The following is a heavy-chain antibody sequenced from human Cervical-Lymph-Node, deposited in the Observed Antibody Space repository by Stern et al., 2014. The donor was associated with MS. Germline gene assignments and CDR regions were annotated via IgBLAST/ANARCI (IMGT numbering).Heavy chain of an antibody. Sequence: EVQLVESGGDLVQPGRSLGLSCVASGFNLDGHDMHWVRQVPGKGLEWVSSISWNSGGIVYADSVKGRFTISRDNARNSLYLQMNSLRAEDTAFYYCAKDTPFGNWGQGTLVTVSS. CDR3: AKDTPFGN. CDR2: ISWNSGGI. CDR1: GFNLDGHD. J-gene: IGHJ4*02. V-gene: IGHV3-9*01.